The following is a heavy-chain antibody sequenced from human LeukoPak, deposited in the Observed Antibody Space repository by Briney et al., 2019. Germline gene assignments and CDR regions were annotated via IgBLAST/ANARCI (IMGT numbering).Heavy chain of an antibody. CDR2: VKGGGSTT. CDR1: GLTFSDFW. V-gene: IGHV3-74*01. Sequence: PGGSLRLSSAASGLTFSDFWMHWVRQPPGKGLVWVAHVKGGGSTTIYADSVKGRFTISRDNDKHTLHLQMNSLRADDSGYYYFATVHGYGYDYGGQGARVTVS. CDR3: ATVHGYGYDY. D-gene: IGHD5-12*01. J-gene: IGHJ4*02.